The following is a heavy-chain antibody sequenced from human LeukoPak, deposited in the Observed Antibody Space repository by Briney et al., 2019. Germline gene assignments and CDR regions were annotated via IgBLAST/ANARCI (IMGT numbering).Heavy chain of an antibody. J-gene: IGHJ4*02. D-gene: IGHD6-19*01. CDR3: ARPLHAGAGTSSDY. CDR2: IYPGDSDT. V-gene: IGHV5-51*01. CDR1: GYTFTSYW. Sequence: GESLKISCKGSGYTFTSYWIGWVRQTPGKGLEWMGIIYPGDSDTRYSPSFQGQVTISADRSISTTYLQWSSLKASDTAMYYCARPLHAGAGTSSDYWGQGTLVTVSS.